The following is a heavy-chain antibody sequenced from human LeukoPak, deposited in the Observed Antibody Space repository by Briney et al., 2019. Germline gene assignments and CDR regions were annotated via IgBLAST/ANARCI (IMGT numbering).Heavy chain of an antibody. D-gene: IGHD6-13*01. CDR1: GFTFSSYD. CDR3: ARGSSAFYYLDY. CDR2: LSGSGSNK. V-gene: IGHV3-23*01. J-gene: IGHJ4*02. Sequence: GGSLRLSCAASGFTFSSYDMTWVRQAPGKGLEWVSTLSGSGSNKEYADAVKGRFTISRDNSKNTVYLQMNSLRAEDTAIYYCARGSSAFYYLDYWGQGTLVTVSS.